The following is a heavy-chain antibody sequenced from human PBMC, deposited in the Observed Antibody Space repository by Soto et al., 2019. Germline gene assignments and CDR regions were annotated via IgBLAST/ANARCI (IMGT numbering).Heavy chain of an antibody. V-gene: IGHV1-69*01. Sequence: QVQLVQSGAEVKKPGSSVKVSCKASGGTFSSYAISWVRQAPGQGLEWMGGIIPIFGTANYAQKFQGRVTITADESTSTAYMELSSLGSEDTAVYYCAREGGIVATRESSGWYSTYFDYWGQGTLVTVSS. D-gene: IGHD6-19*01. CDR3: AREGGIVATRESSGWYSTYFDY. CDR1: GGTFSSYA. J-gene: IGHJ4*02. CDR2: IIPIFGTA.